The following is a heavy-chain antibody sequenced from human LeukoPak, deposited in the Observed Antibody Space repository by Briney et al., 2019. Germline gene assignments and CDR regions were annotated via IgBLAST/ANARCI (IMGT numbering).Heavy chain of an antibody. Sequence: ASVKVSCKASGYIFTGYYIHWVRQAPGQGLEWMGIINPSGGSTIYPQKFQGRVSMTRDTSTSTVYMELSSLRSEDTAVYYCARVPFLLSGFWDYWGQGTLVTVSS. D-gene: IGHD6-25*01. CDR3: ARVPFLLSGFWDY. CDR2: INPSGGST. CDR1: GYIFTGYY. J-gene: IGHJ4*02. V-gene: IGHV1-46*01.